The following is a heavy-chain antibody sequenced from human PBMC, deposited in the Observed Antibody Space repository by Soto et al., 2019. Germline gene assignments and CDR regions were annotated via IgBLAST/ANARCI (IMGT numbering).Heavy chain of an antibody. D-gene: IGHD3-10*01. J-gene: IGHJ5*02. V-gene: IGHV4-30-2*01. CDR3: ARGQFYSGSGNFNNLMFDA. CDR1: GGSIGGVGYA. Sequence: KASETLSLTCAVSGGSIGGVGYAWSLIRQPPGGGLEWVGYIYHSGNFLKSPSLKTRLTMSLDMSNNQFSLTLNSMTAADTAVYYCARGQFYSGSGNFNNLMFDAWGQGIQVTVSS. CDR2: IYHSGNF.